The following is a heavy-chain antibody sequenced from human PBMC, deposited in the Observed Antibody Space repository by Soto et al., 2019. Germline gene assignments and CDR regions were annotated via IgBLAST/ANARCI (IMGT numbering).Heavy chain of an antibody. CDR1: GIIFSNAW. CDR2: IKRLTDGATT. V-gene: IGHV3-15*01. Sequence: PGGSLRLSGEVSGIIFSNAWMNWVRQAPGKGLEWVARIKRLTDGATTDYAAPVRGRFTISRDDSKNVLYLQMNGLKSEDTGVYFCTSDLPDNWFDPWGRGTQVTVSS. D-gene: IGHD3-22*01. CDR3: TSDLPDNWFDP. J-gene: IGHJ5*01.